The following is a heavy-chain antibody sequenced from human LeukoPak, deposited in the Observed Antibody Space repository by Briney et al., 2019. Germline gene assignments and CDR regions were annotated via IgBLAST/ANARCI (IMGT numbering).Heavy chain of an antibody. D-gene: IGHD2-15*01. CDR1: GFTFSDYY. V-gene: IGHV3-11*04. Sequence: GGSLRLSCAASGFTFSDYYMSWIRQAPGKGLEWVSYISSSGSTIYYADSVKGRFTISRDNAKNSLYLQMNSLRAEDTAVYYCARSRVLGRPRDWFDPWGQGTLVTVSS. J-gene: IGHJ5*02. CDR2: ISSSGSTI. CDR3: ARSRVLGRPRDWFDP.